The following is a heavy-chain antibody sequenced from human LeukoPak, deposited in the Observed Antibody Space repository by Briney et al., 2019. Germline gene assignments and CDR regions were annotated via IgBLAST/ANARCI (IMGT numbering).Heavy chain of an antibody. CDR3: ARHDYGGNSGDY. CDR1: GFTLSTCG. J-gene: IGHJ4*02. CDR2: IGTSSSTI. D-gene: IGHD4-23*01. V-gene: IGHV3-48*02. Sequence: GGSLRLSCAASGFTLSTCGMNWVRQAPGKGLEWVSYIGTSSSTIYYADSVKGRFTISRDNAKNSLYLQMNSLRDEDTAVYYCARHDYGGNSGDYWGQGTLVTVSS.